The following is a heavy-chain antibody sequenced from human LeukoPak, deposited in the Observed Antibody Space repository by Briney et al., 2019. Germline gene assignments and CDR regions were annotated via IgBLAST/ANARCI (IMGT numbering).Heavy chain of an antibody. CDR1: GFTVSSNY. Sequence: PGGSLRLSCAASGFTVSSNYMSWVRQAPGKGLEWVSVIYSGGSTYYADSVKGRFTISRDNSKNTLYLQMNSLRAEDTAVYYCARVDCSSTSCPDAFDFWGQGTMVTVSS. CDR2: IYSGGST. D-gene: IGHD2-2*01. J-gene: IGHJ3*01. CDR3: ARVDCSSTSCPDAFDF. V-gene: IGHV3-53*01.